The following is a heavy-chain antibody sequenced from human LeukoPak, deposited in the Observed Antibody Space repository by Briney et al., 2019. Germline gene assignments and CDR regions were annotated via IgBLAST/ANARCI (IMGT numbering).Heavy chain of an antibody. CDR3: ASVYERGGVDY. CDR2: IIPIFGTA. V-gene: IGHV1-69*06. Sequence: AASVKVSCKASGYTFTGYYMHWVRQAPGQGLEWMGGIIPIFGTANYAQKFQGRVTITADKSTSTAYMELSSLRSEDTAVYYCASVYERGGVDYWGQGTLVTVSS. J-gene: IGHJ4*02. D-gene: IGHD3-3*01. CDR1: GYTFTGYY.